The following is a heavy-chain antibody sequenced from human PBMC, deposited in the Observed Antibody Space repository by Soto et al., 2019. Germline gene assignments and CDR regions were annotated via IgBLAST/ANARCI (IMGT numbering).Heavy chain of an antibody. D-gene: IGHD3-22*01. CDR3: ASDGSGYLYDAFDI. V-gene: IGHV4-34*01. J-gene: IGHJ3*02. Sequence: SETLSLTCAVYGGSFSGYNWSWIRQPPGKGLEWIGEINHSGSTNYNPSLKSRVTISVDTSKNQFSLELSSVTAAGTAVYYCASDGSGYLYDAFDIWGQGTMVTVSS. CDR1: GGSFSGYN. CDR2: INHSGST.